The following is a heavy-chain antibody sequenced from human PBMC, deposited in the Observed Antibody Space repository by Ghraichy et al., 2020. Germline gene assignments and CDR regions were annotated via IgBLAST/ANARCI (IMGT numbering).Heavy chain of an antibody. Sequence: SETLSLTCTVSGGSISSYYWSWIRQPAGKGLEWIGRIYTSGSTNYNPSLKSRVTMSVDTSKNQFSLKLSSVTAADTAVYYCARSSHSSSFPYWYFDLWGRGTLVTVSS. CDR1: GGSISSYY. D-gene: IGHD6-6*01. CDR2: IYTSGST. V-gene: IGHV4-4*07. J-gene: IGHJ2*01. CDR3: ARSSHSSSFPYWYFDL.